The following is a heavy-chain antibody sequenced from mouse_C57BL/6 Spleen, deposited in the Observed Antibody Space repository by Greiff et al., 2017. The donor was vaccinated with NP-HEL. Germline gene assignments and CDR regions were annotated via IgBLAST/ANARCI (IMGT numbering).Heavy chain of an antibody. CDR1: GYTFTDYY. CDR2: INPNNGGT. Sequence: EVQLQQSGPELVKPGASVKISCKASGYTFTDYYMNWVKQSHGKSLEWIGDINPNNGGTSYNQKFKGKATLTVDKSSSTAYMELRSLTSEDSAVYYCARGDDPYYYAMDYWGQGTSVTVSS. CDR3: ARGDDPYYYAMDY. J-gene: IGHJ4*01. D-gene: IGHD2-13*01. V-gene: IGHV1-26*01.